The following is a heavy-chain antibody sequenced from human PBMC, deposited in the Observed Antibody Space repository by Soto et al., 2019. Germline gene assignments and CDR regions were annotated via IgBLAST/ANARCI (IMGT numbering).Heavy chain of an antibody. Sequence: QVQLVQSGAEVKKPGASVKVSCKASGYTFTSYDINWVRQATGQGLEWMGWMNPNRGNTGYAQKFQGRVTMTRNTXIXXAYMELSSLRSEDTAVDYCARRKLAVAVRYWYFDLWGRGTLVTVSS. D-gene: IGHD6-19*01. J-gene: IGHJ2*01. CDR1: GYTFTSYD. V-gene: IGHV1-8*01. CDR3: ARRKLAVAVRYWYFDL. CDR2: MNPNRGNT.